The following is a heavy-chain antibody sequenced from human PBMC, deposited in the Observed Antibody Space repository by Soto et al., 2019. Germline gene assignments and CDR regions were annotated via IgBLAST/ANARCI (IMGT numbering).Heavy chain of an antibody. V-gene: IGHV3-30-3*01. CDR2: ISYDGSNK. D-gene: IGHD6-13*01. CDR1: GFTFSSYA. Sequence: GGSLRLSCAASGFTFSSYAMLWVRQAPGKGLEWVAVISYDGSNKYYADSVKGRFTISRDNSKNTLYLQMNSLRAEDTAVYYCAREYSSSWWGNWFDPWGKGTLVTVSS. J-gene: IGHJ5*02. CDR3: AREYSSSWWGNWFDP.